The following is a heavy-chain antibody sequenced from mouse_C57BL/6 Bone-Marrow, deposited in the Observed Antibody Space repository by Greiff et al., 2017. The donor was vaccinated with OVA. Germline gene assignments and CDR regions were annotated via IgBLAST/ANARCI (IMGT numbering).Heavy chain of an antibody. CDR2: IYPGSGST. V-gene: IGHV1-55*01. Sequence: QVQLQQSGAELVKPGASVKMSCKASGYTFTSYWITWVKQRPGQGLEWIGDIYPGSGSTNYNEKFKSKATLTVDTSSSTAYMQLSSLTSEDSAVYDCARVTTVVATRAMDYWGQGTSVTVSS. J-gene: IGHJ4*01. D-gene: IGHD1-1*01. CDR1: GYTFTSYW. CDR3: ARVTTVVATRAMDY.